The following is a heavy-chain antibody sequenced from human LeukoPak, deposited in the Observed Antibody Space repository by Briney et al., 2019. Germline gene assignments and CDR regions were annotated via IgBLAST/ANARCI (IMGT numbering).Heavy chain of an antibody. CDR1: GYTFTTYH. V-gene: IGHV1-2*02. J-gene: IGHJ6*02. Sequence: ASVKVSCKASGYTFTTYHMHWVRQAPGQGLEWMGRINSNSGGTNYAQKFQGRVTMTRDTSISTAYMELSRLRSDDTAVYYCARDQGAYSGYDLSALYYYYYGMDVWGQGTTVTVSS. D-gene: IGHD5-12*01. CDR3: ARDQGAYSGYDLSALYYYYYGMDV. CDR2: INSNSGGT.